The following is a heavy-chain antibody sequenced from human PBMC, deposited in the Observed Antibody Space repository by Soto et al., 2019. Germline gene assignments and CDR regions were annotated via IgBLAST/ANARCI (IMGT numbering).Heavy chain of an antibody. V-gene: IGHV3-74*01. CDR2: IYNDGTYA. J-gene: IGHJ4*02. Sequence: SGGSLRLSCAGSGFTFNIYWMHWVRQVPGKGPVWVARIYNDGTYADYADSVKGRFTISRDNAKDTLYLQMNDLRAEDSALYHCTRGPRATSAGTSAHWGQGTLVTVSS. D-gene: IGHD6-13*01. CDR1: GFTFNIYW. CDR3: TRGPRATSAGTSAH.